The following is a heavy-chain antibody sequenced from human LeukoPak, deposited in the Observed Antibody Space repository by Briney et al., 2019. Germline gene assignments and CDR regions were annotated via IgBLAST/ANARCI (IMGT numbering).Heavy chain of an antibody. Sequence: PSETLSLTCTVSGGSISSSSYYWGWIRQPPGKGLEWIGGIYYSGSTYYNPSLKSRVTISVDTSKNQSSLNLNSVTAADTAVYYCALDTIGARPNFDYWGQGTLVTVSS. CDR1: GGSISSSSYY. CDR3: ALDTIGARPNFDY. D-gene: IGHD4/OR15-4a*01. CDR2: IYYSGST. J-gene: IGHJ4*02. V-gene: IGHV4-39*01.